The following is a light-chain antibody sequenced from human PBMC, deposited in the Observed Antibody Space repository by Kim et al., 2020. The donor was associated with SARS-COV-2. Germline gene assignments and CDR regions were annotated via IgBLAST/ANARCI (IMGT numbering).Light chain of an antibody. V-gene: IGLV3-19*01. CDR2: GRN. CDR3: NSRDSSGNVV. CDR1: SLRNYY. J-gene: IGLJ2*01. Sequence: SSELTLDPAVSVALGQTVRITCQGDSLRNYYASWYQQKPGQAPVLVIYGRNNRPSGIPDRFSGSTSGNTASLTITGAQAEDEADYYCNSRDSSGNVVFGGGTKLTVL.